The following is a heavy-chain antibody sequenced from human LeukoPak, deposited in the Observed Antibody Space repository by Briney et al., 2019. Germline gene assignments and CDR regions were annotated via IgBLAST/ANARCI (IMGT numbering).Heavy chain of an antibody. J-gene: IGHJ4*02. CDR3: VTCYYDSSGYYGFDY. Sequence: GGSLRLSCAASGFTFSDHYMDWVRQAPGKGLEWVGRTRNKANSYTTEYAASVKGRFTISRDDSKNSLYLQMNSLKTEDTAVYYCVTCYYDSSGYYGFDYWGQGTLVTVSS. CDR2: TRNKANSYTT. D-gene: IGHD3-22*01. CDR1: GFTFSDHY. V-gene: IGHV3-72*01.